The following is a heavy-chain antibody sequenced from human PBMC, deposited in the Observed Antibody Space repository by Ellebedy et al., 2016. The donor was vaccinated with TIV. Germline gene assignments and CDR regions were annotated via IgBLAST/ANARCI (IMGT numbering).Heavy chain of an antibody. D-gene: IGHD6-13*01. CDR1: GYSFTSYL. J-gene: IGHJ3*02. Sequence: GESLKISCKGSGYSFTSYLIGWVLQMPGTGLEWMGLISPGDSDTRYSPSFPGQVTISADKYISTAYLQWSSLKAADTAREDGARPRYSDSRGAFDIWGQGTMVTVSS. CDR3: ARPRYSDSRGAFDI. V-gene: IGHV5-51*01. CDR2: ISPGDSDT.